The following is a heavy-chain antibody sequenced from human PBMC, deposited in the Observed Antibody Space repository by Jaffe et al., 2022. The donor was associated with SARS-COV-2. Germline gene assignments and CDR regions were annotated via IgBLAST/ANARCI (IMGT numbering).Heavy chain of an antibody. J-gene: IGHJ6*02. CDR3: AREGGYGSGSYYNYGMDV. CDR1: GYTFTAHY. D-gene: IGHD3-10*01. V-gene: IGHV1-2*04. Sequence: QVQLVQSGAEVRNPGASVKVSCKASGYTFTAHYMHWVRQAPGQGLEWMGRIDPNNGGTNYAQKFQGWVTMTRDTSISTVYMELNRLKSDDTAVYYCAREGGYGSGSYYNYGMDVWGQGTTVTVFS. CDR2: IDPNNGGT.